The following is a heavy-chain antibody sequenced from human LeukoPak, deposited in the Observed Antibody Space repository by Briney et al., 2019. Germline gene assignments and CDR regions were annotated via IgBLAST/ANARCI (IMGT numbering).Heavy chain of an antibody. CDR2: IIPIFGTA. CDR1: GGTFSSYA. D-gene: IGHD3-16*01. Sequence: GASVKVSCKASGGTFSSYAISWVRQAPGQGLEWMGGIIPIFGTANYAQKFQGRVTITTDESTSTAYMELSSLRSEDTAVYYCARTTFSPAYYYYYYMDVWGKGTTVTVSS. V-gene: IGHV1-69*05. J-gene: IGHJ6*03. CDR3: ARTTFSPAYYYYYYMDV.